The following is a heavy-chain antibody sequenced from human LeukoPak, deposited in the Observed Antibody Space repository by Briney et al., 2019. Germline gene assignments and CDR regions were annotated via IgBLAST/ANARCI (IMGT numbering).Heavy chain of an antibody. CDR2: LYYSGST. V-gene: IGHV4-39*01. D-gene: IGHD6-13*01. Sequence: SETLSLTCTVSGVSFSSSSIYWGWLRQPPGMGLVWIGTLYYSGSTYDKPSHKSRVTISVDTSKNQLSMKLNSVTGADTAVYYWVRQLGQQLVLGSYYYMDVWGKGTTVTVSS. CDR1: GVSFSSSSIY. CDR3: VRQLGQQLVLGSYYYMDV. J-gene: IGHJ6*03.